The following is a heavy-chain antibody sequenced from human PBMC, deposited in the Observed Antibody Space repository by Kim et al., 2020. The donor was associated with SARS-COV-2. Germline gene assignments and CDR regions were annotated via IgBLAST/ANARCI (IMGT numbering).Heavy chain of an antibody. CDR2: IYSGGSST. J-gene: IGHJ3*02. CDR3: AKDLYDSNDAFDI. V-gene: IGHV3-23*03. CDR1: GFTFSSYA. Sequence: GGSLRLSCAASGFTFSSYAMSWVRQAPGKGLEWVSVIYSGGSSTYYADSVKGRFTISRDNSKNTLYLQMNSLRAEDTAVYYCAKDLYDSNDAFDIWGQGTMVIVSS. D-gene: IGHD3-3*01.